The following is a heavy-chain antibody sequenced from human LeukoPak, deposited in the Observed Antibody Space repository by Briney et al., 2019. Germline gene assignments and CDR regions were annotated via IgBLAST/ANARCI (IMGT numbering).Heavy chain of an antibody. CDR3: ARRDYYYDSSGYNRRYAFDI. J-gene: IGHJ3*02. Sequence: LETLSLTCTASGGSISSYYWSWIRQPAGKGLEWIGRLYTNGSTNYNPSLKSRVTMSQDTSKNQFSLKLSSVTAADTAVYYCARRDYYYDSSGYNRRYAFDIWGQGTMVTVSS. CDR1: GGSISSYY. D-gene: IGHD3-22*01. V-gene: IGHV4-4*07. CDR2: LYTNGST.